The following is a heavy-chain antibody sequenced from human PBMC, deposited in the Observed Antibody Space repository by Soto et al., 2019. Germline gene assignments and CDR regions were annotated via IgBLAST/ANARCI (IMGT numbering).Heavy chain of an antibody. D-gene: IGHD3-9*01. CDR2: ISYDGSNK. J-gene: IGHJ4*02. CDR3: AKGGGYVGYFDTEWDKDFDY. Sequence: GSLRLSCAASGFTFSSYGMHWVRQAPGKGLEWVAVISYDGSNKYYADSVKGRFTISRDNSKNTLYLQMNSLRAEDTAVYYCAKGGGYVGYFDTEWDKDFDYWGQGTLVTVSS. CDR1: GFTFSSYG. V-gene: IGHV3-30*18.